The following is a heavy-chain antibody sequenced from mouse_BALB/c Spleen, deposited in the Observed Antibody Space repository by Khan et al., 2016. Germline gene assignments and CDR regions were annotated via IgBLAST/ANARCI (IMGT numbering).Heavy chain of an antibody. Sequence: QIQLVQSGPELKKPGETVKISCKASGYTFTDYSMHWVKQAPGKGLKWMGWINTETGEPTYADDFKGRFAFSLETSASTAYLQLNNLTNEDTATYCGARRDDCDGFAYWGQGTLVTVSA. D-gene: IGHD2-4*01. CDR3: ARRDDCDGFAY. J-gene: IGHJ3*01. CDR2: INTETGEP. CDR1: GYTFTDYS. V-gene: IGHV9-2-1*01.